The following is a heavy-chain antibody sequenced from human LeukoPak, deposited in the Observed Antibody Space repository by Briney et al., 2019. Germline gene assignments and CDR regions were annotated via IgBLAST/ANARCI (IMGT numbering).Heavy chain of an antibody. CDR1: GFTFSSDS. CDR2: IRRVSSNI. V-gene: IGHV3-21*01. Sequence: GGSLRLSCAASGFTFSSDSMMWVRQAPGKGLEWVASIRRVSSNIYYAHSVKGRFTISRNHAKTSLYLQMNSLRADATAVYYCAREFGDCSSSSRESWGDYWGQGTLVTVSS. CDR3: AREFGDCSSSSRESWGDY. J-gene: IGHJ4*02. D-gene: IGHD2-2*01.